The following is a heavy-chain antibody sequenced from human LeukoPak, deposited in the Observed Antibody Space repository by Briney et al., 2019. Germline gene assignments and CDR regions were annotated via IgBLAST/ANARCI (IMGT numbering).Heavy chain of an antibody. Sequence: SETLSLTCTVSGASISSYYWSWIRQPAGKGLEWIGRIYSSGSTNYNPSLKSRVTMSVDTSKNQFSLKLDSVTAADTAVYHCARLRADYIWFGPWGQGTLVTVSS. CDR2: IYSSGST. CDR1: GASISSYY. D-gene: IGHD4/OR15-4a*01. V-gene: IGHV4-4*07. J-gene: IGHJ5*02. CDR3: ARLRADYIWFGP.